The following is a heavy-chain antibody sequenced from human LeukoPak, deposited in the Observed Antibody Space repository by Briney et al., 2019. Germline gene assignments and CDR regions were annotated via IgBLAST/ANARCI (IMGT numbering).Heavy chain of an antibody. CDR1: ALTFRHYG. Sequence: AGGSLRLSCAASALTFRHYGMHWVRQAPGRGLEWVAFIRYDGSNKYHADSVKGRFIISRDNSKNTLYLQMNSLRAEDTAVYYCAKDLVDQGRYFDLWGRGTLVTVSS. V-gene: IGHV3-30*02. CDR3: AKDLVDQGRYFDL. J-gene: IGHJ2*01. D-gene: IGHD3-9*01. CDR2: IRYDGSNK.